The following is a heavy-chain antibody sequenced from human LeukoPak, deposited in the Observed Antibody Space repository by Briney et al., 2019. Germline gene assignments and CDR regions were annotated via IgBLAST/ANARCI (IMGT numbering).Heavy chain of an antibody. CDR3: AKRVATNYYYYYGMDV. D-gene: IGHD5-24*01. CDR1: GFTFSSYS. Sequence: PGGSLRLSCAASGFTFSSYSMNWVRQAPGKGLEWVSYISSSSSTIYYADSVKGRFTISRDNAKNSLYLQMNSLRAEDTAVYYCAKRVATNYYYYYGMDVWGQGTTVTVSS. CDR2: ISSSSSTI. V-gene: IGHV3-48*01. J-gene: IGHJ6*02.